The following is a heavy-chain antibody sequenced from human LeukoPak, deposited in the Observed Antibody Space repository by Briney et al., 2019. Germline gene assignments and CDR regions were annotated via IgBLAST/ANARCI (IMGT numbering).Heavy chain of an antibody. V-gene: IGHV2-5*02. Sequence: SGPTLVKPTQTLMLTCTFSGFSLSTSGVGVGWIRQPPGKALEWLALIYWDDDKRYSPSLKSRITITKDTSKNQVVLTMTNMDPVDTATYYCARRRSINTKRQIDFDYWGQGTQVTVSS. CDR3: ARRRSINTKRQIDFDY. D-gene: IGHD3-3*02. CDR2: IYWDDDK. J-gene: IGHJ4*02. CDR1: GFSLSTSGVG.